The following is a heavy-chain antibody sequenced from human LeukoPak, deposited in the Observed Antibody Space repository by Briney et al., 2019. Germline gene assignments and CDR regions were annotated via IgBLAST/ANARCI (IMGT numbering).Heavy chain of an antibody. J-gene: IGHJ4*02. CDR1: GGTFSSYA. Sequence: SVKVSCKASGGTFSSYAISWVRQAPGQGLEWMGGIIPIFGTANYAQKFQGRVTITTDEYTSTAYMELSSLRSEDTAVYYCARSVTAAGSKSGLFDYWGQGTLVTVSS. CDR3: ARSVTAAGSKSGLFDY. V-gene: IGHV1-69*05. CDR2: IIPIFGTA. D-gene: IGHD6-13*01.